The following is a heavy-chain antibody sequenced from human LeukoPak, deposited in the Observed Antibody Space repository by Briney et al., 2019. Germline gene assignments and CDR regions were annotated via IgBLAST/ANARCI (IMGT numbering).Heavy chain of an antibody. Sequence: PGGSLRLSCAASGVTFRSYWMSWVRQAPGKGLEWVANMKLDGSEEYYVDSVKGRFTISSDNAKNSLYLQMNSLRVDDTAVYYCARWARYCSSGSCYSWFDPWGQGTLVTVSS. CDR2: MKLDGSEE. CDR3: ARWARYCSSGSCYSWFDP. CDR1: GVTFRSYW. V-gene: IGHV3-7*01. J-gene: IGHJ5*02. D-gene: IGHD2-15*01.